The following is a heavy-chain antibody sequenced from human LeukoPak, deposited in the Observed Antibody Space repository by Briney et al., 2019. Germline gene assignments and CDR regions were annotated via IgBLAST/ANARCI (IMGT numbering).Heavy chain of an antibody. CDR3: ARDPRGVKAILGAFDI. V-gene: IGHV4-61*02. D-gene: IGHD2-21*01. Sequence: PSQTLSLTCTVSGDSISSGSYLWSWIRQPAGKGLEWIGRTYIGGDTNYNPSLKSRVTISLDTSKNQISLRLSSVTAADTAVYYFARDPRGVKAILGAFDIWGQGTTVTVSS. CDR1: GDSISSGSYL. J-gene: IGHJ3*02. CDR2: TYIGGDT.